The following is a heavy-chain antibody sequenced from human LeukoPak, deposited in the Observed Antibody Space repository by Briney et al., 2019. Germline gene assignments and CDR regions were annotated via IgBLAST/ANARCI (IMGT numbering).Heavy chain of an antibody. CDR2: IYYSGIT. J-gene: IGHJ3*02. CDR1: GDSISSYY. Sequence: NPSETLSLTCAVSGDSISSYYWNWIRQPPGKGLEWIGYIYYSGITNYNPSLKSRVTISVDTSKSQFSLKLSSVTAADTALYYCARAGRWEGRPHAFDIWGQGTMVTVSS. V-gene: IGHV4-59*01. CDR3: ARAGRWEGRPHAFDI. D-gene: IGHD1-26*01.